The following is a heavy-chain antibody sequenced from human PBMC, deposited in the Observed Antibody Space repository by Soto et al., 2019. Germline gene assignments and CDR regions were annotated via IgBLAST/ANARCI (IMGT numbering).Heavy chain of an antibody. CDR3: AREMDTAMVHITPGDYNWFDP. V-gene: IGHV3-7*01. CDR1: GFTFITYW. J-gene: IGHJ5*02. CDR2: INQDASEK. D-gene: IGHD5-18*01. Sequence: EVQLVESGGGLVQPGGSLRLSCAASGFTFITYWMSWVRQAPGKGLEWVANINQDASEKYYVDSVKGRFTISRDNAKNSLYLQMNSLRAEDTAVYYCAREMDTAMVHITPGDYNWFDPWGQGTLVTVSS.